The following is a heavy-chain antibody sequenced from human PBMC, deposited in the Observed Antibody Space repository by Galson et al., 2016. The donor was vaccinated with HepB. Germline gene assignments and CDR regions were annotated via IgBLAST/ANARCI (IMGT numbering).Heavy chain of an antibody. J-gene: IGHJ4*02. V-gene: IGHV3-74*01. CDR2: INSDGSST. Sequence: SLRLSCAASGFTFSSYWMHWVRQAPGKGLVWVSRINSDGSSTSYADSVKGRFTISRDNAKNSLYLQLNSLRAEDTAVYYCARDRGSSSPDYWGQGTLVTVSS. CDR1: GFTFSSYW. D-gene: IGHD6-13*01. CDR3: ARDRGSSSPDY.